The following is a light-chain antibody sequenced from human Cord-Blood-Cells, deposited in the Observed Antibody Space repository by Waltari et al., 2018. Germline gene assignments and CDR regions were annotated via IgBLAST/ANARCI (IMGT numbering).Light chain of an antibody. Sequence: QSALTQPASVSGSPGQSITISCTGTSSDVGGYNYVSWYPQHPGKAPKLMIYDVSNRPSGVSNRFSGSKSGNTASLTISGLQTEDEADYYCSSYTSSSPDVVFGGGTKLTVL. J-gene: IGLJ2*01. CDR3: SSYTSSSPDVV. CDR2: DVS. V-gene: IGLV2-14*01. CDR1: SSDVGGYNY.